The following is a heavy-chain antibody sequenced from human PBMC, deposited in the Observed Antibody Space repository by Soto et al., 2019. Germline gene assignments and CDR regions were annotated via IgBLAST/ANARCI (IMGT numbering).Heavy chain of an antibody. CDR3: ARDQGEYAIMTERYFYYMDV. V-gene: IGHV3-21*04. CDR1: GFTLSTYR. D-gene: IGHD3-16*01. CDR2: ISSSSGYI. J-gene: IGHJ6*03. Sequence: EVQLVESGGGLVKPGGSLRLSCAASGFTLSTYRMSWVRQAPGKALEWVSSISSSSGYIYYADSVKGRFTISRDNAKNALDLQMNSLRAEDTAVYYCARDQGEYAIMTERYFYYMDVWGKGTTVTISS.